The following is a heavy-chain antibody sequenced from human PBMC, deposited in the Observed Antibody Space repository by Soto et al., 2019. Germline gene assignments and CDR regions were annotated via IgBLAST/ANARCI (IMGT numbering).Heavy chain of an antibody. J-gene: IGHJ5*02. CDR1: GYTFTSYG. D-gene: IGHD6-19*01. V-gene: IGHV1-18*01. CDR3: ARESAVAALDP. CDR2: ISAYNGHT. Sequence: QVQLVQSGAEVKKPGASVKVSCKASGYTFTSYGITRVRQAPGQGLESMGWISAYNGHTNYAQKLQGRVTMTTDTSTSTAEMELRSLRSDDTAVYYCARESAVAALDPWGQGTLVTVSS.